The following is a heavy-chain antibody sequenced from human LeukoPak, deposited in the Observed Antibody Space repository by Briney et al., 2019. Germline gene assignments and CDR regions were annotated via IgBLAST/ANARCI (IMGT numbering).Heavy chain of an antibody. CDR3: ARERNSSGLDAFDI. CDR2: ISYDGSNK. J-gene: IGHJ3*02. CDR1: GFTFSSYA. D-gene: IGHD6-19*01. V-gene: IGHV3-30-3*01. Sequence: PGRSLRLSCAASGFTFSSYAMHWVRQAPGKGLEWVAVISYDGSNKYYADSVKGRFTISRGNSKNTLYLQMNSLRAEDTAVYYCARERNSSGLDAFDIWGQGTMVTVSS.